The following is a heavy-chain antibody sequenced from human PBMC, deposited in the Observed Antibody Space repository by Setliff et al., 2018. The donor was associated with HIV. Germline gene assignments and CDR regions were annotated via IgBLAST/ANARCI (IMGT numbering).Heavy chain of an antibody. CDR3: ARHVSWYSSSRSYYFDY. Sequence: SETLSLTCTASGGSISSYYWSWIRQPPGKGLEWIGYIYTSGSTNYNPSLKSRVTISVDTSKNQFSLKLSSVTAADTAVYYCARHVSWYSSSRSYYFDYWGQGALVTVSS. V-gene: IGHV4-4*09. D-gene: IGHD6-13*01. J-gene: IGHJ4*02. CDR2: IYTSGST. CDR1: GGSISSYY.